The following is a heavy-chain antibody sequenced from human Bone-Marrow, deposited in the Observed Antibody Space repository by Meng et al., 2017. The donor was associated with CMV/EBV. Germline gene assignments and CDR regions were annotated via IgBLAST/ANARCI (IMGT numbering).Heavy chain of an antibody. CDR1: GFTFSSYA. CDR3: AAPGPGIAAAGTRFDP. D-gene: IGHD6-13*01. CDR2: ISSSSSYI. J-gene: IGHJ5*02. V-gene: IGHV3-21*01. Sequence: GGSLRLSCAASGFTFSSYAMHWVRQAPGKGLEWVSSISSSSSYIYYADSVKGRFTISRDNAKNSLYLQMNSLRAEDTAVYYCAAPGPGIAAAGTRFDPWGQGTLVTVSS.